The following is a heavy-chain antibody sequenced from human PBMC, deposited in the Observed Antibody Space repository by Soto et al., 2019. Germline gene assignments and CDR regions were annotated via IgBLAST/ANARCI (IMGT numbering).Heavy chain of an antibody. CDR1: DGSISSFY. CDR2: IHTSGSA. D-gene: IGHD2-2*01. CDR3: ARLRLPAALGAFDI. Sequence: QVQLQGSGPRLVKPSETLSLTCTVSDGSISSFYWTWIRQPAGKGLEWIGRIHTSGSATYNPSLESRITLSIETSKNQFSLNLRSVTAADTAVYYCARLRLPAALGAFDIWGQGAMVTVSS. V-gene: IGHV4-4*07. J-gene: IGHJ3*02.